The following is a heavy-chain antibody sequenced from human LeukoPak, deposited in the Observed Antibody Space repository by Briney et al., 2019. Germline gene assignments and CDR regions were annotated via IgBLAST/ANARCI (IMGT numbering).Heavy chain of an antibody. D-gene: IGHD6-13*01. CDR1: GGSISSGGYY. Sequence: SETLSLTCTVSGGSISSGGYYWSWIRQHPGKGLEWIGYIYYSGSTYYNPSLKSRVTISVDTSKNQFSLKLSSVTAADTAVYYCARVHSSSWGLDYWGQGTLVTVSS. CDR3: ARVHSSSWGLDY. CDR2: IYYSGST. J-gene: IGHJ4*02. V-gene: IGHV4-31*03.